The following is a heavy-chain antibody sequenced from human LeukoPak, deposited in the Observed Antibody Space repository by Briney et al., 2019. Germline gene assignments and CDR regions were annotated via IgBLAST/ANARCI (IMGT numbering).Heavy chain of an antibody. Sequence: GGSLRLSCAASEFTFSSYGMHWVRQAPGKGLEWVAFIRYDGSNKYYADSVKGRFTISRDNSKNTLYLQMNSLRAEDTAVYYCAKDRGGSMVRGGYFDYWGQGTLVTVSS. CDR1: EFTFSSYG. CDR3: AKDRGGSMVRGGYFDY. J-gene: IGHJ4*02. V-gene: IGHV3-30*02. D-gene: IGHD3-10*01. CDR2: IRYDGSNK.